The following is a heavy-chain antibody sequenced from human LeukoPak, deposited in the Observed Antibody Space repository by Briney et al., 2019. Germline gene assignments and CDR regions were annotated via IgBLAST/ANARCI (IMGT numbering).Heavy chain of an antibody. V-gene: IGHV3-23*01. D-gene: IGHD1-1*01. CDR2: ISGGGVPT. CDR3: AKGWKPFDI. J-gene: IGHJ3*02. CDR1: GFTVSNNY. Sequence: GGSLRLSCAASGFTVSNNYMSWVRQAPGKGLEWVSVISGGGVPTHYADSVKGRFTISRDNSKNTLYLQMNSLRAEDTAVYYCAKGWKPFDIWGQGSVVTVSS.